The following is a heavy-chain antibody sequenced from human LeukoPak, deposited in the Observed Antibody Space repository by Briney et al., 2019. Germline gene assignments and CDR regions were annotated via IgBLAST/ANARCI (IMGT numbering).Heavy chain of an antibody. CDR2: ISSSSSTI. J-gene: IGHJ6*03. CDR1: GFTFSSYS. CDR3: ARAGIAARYYYYYYMDV. Sequence: GGSLRLSCAASGFTFSSYSMNWVRQAPGKGLEWVSYISSSSSTIYYADSVKGRFTISRDNAKNSLYLQMNSLRAEDTAVYYCARAGIAARYYYYYYMDVWGKGTTVTVSS. V-gene: IGHV3-48*01. D-gene: IGHD6-6*01.